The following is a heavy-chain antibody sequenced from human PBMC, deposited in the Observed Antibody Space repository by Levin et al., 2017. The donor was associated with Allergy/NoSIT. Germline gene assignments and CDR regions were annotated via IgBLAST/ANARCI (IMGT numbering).Heavy chain of an antibody. CDR3: AKYHHSEDYGMDV. Sequence: QPGGSLRLSCAASGFTFTTYAMSWVRQASGKGLEWVSAVRAGGEITYHADTVKGRFTISRDNSKNTVYLQMNNLRVEDTARYYCAKYHHSEDYGMDVWGQGTMVTVSS. J-gene: IGHJ6*02. V-gene: IGHV3-23*01. D-gene: IGHD1-14*01. CDR2: VRAGGEIT. CDR1: GFTFTTYA.